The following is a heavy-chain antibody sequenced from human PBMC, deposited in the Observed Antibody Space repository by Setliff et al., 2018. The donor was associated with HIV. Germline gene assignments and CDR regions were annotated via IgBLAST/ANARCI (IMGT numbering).Heavy chain of an antibody. CDR1: GGSIRSHY. D-gene: IGHD1-26*01. V-gene: IGHV4-59*11. CDR2: FYYSGSP. J-gene: IGHJ4*02. CDR3: ARDRRDDYYLTAYFDS. Sequence: SETLSLTCTVSGGSIRSHYWNWIRQSPGKGLEWIAYFYYSGSPNYNPSLKSRVTLSVDTSKNQISLTLTSGTAADAAVYYCARDRRDDYYLTAYFDSWGQGTVVTVPS.